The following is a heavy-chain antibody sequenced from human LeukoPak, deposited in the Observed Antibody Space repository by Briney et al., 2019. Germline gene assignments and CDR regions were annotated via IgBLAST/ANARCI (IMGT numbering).Heavy chain of an antibody. D-gene: IGHD3-10*01. Sequence: ASVKVSCKASGYTFINNWMHWVRQAPGRGLEWIGLINPTGTGTLYAQKFQGRVTMTSDTSISTAYMELSRLTSDDTAVYYCARPEGSYYYGPGVWFDPWGQGTLVTVSS. CDR2: INPTGTGT. V-gene: IGHV1-2*06. CDR1: GYTFINNW. CDR3: ARPEGSYYYGPGVWFDP. J-gene: IGHJ5*02.